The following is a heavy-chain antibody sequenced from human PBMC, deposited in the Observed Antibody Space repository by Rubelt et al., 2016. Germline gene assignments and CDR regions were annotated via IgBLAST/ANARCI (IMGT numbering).Heavy chain of an antibody. CDR1: GGSISSSTYY. Sequence: QLQLQESGPGLVKPSETLSLTCSVSGGSISSSTYYWGWTRQPPRKGLEWIGGINHRGGPNYNPSLKRHVPLSIETSKGQFSLKLTSVIAAETAVYYCARNIKTASMDVWGQGTTVTVSS. CDR3: ARNIKTASMDV. V-gene: IGHV4-39*07. CDR2: INHRGGP. J-gene: IGHJ6*02. D-gene: IGHD1-14*01.